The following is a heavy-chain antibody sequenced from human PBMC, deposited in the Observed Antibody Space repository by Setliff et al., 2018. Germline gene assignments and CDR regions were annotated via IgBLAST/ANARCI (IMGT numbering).Heavy chain of an antibody. J-gene: IGHJ3*01. Sequence: GGSLRLSCAASGFTFSTYRMHWVRQAPGKGLEWVAVIWDDGVKKYHADSVKGRFTISRDNSKNTLYLQMNSLRPEDTAVYYCARTYSGSGCYAGLESWGQGTMVTVSS. D-gene: IGHD2-15*01. CDR3: ARTYSGSGCYAGLES. CDR2: IWDDGVKK. V-gene: IGHV3-33*08. CDR1: GFTFSTYR.